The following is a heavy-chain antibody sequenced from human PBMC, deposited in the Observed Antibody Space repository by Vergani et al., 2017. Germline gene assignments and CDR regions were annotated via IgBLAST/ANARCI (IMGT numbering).Heavy chain of an antibody. V-gene: IGHV1-69-2*01. D-gene: IGHD6-13*01. CDR3: ATGQQRMDV. Sequence: VQLVQSGAEVKKPGASVKVSCKASGYTFTSYYMHWVRQAPGQGLEWMGLVDPEDGETKYAEKFQGRVTINADTATDTAYMELSSLRSEDTAVYYCATGQQRMDVWGQGTTVTVSS. CDR2: VDPEDGET. CDR1: GYTFTSYY. J-gene: IGHJ6*02.